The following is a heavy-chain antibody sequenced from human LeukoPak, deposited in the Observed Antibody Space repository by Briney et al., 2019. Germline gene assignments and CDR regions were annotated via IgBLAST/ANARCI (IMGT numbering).Heavy chain of an antibody. CDR1: GYTFTSHW. CDR2: INPSDGSI. CDR3: AKALRNSSTMLDY. D-gene: IGHD6-13*01. V-gene: IGHV1-46*01. Sequence: GASVTVSFKASGYTFTSHWIQWVRQAPGQGLEWMGLINPSDGSIAYAHRFQGRVTMTRDTSTSIVYMDLSSLRSEDTAVYYCAKALRNSSTMLDYWGQGTLLPVSS. J-gene: IGHJ4*02.